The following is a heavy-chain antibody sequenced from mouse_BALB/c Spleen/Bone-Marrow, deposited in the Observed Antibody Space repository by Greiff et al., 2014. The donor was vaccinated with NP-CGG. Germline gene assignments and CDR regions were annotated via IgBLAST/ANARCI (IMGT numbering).Heavy chain of an antibody. J-gene: IGHJ1*01. D-gene: IGHD1-1*01. CDR3: ARGGYYGTSLYWYFDV. CDR2: INPYNDGT. Sequence: EVQLVESGPELVKPGASVKMSCKASGYTFTSYVIHWVKQKPGQGLEWIGYINPYNDGTKYNEKFKGKATLTSDKSSSTAYMELSSLTSGDSAVYYCARGGYYGTSLYWYFDVWGAGTTVTVSS. V-gene: IGHV1-14*01. CDR1: GYTFTSYV.